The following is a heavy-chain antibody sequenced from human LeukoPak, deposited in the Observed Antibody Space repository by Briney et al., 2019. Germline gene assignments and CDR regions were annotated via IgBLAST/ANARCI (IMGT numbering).Heavy chain of an antibody. D-gene: IGHD3-9*01. CDR2: IKQDGSEK. CDR3: ARDFAYYDILTPGYYYGLDV. CDR1: GFTFSSYW. J-gene: IGHJ6*04. V-gene: IGHV3-7*03. Sequence: PGGSLRLSCAASGFTFSSYWMSWVRQAPGKGLEWAANIKQDGSEKYYVDSVKGRFTISRDNAKNSVYLQMNRLRAEDTAVYYCARDFAYYDILTPGYYYGLDVWGNGTTVTVSS.